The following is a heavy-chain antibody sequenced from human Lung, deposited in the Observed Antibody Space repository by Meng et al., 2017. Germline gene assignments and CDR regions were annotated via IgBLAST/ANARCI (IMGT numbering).Heavy chain of an antibody. V-gene: IGHV3-74*01. CDR3: TNDRLNH. CDR2: INRDGTKP. CDR1: GFTFPDHW. D-gene: IGHD1-1*01. J-gene: IGHJ1*01. Sequence: VLLVQSGGGLVPPGGSLSRSCAASGFTFPDHWMHWVRQGPGKGLVWVSRINRDGTKPTYADSVKGRFTISRDNAKNTLYLQMNNLRAEDTAFYYCTNDRLNHWGQGALVTVSS.